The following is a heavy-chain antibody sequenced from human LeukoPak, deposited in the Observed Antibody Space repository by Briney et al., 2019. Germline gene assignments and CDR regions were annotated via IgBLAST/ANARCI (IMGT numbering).Heavy chain of an antibody. J-gene: IGHJ4*02. CDR3: ALTVDTAMVPVTRFDY. D-gene: IGHD5-18*01. Sequence: PGGSLRLSCAASGFTFSSYAMSWVRQALGKGLEWVSAISGSGVNTYYADSVKGRFTISRDNSKNTLYLQMNSLRAEDTAVYYCALTVDTAMVPVTRFDYWGQGTLVTVSS. CDR2: ISGSGVNT. CDR1: GFTFSSYA. V-gene: IGHV3-23*01.